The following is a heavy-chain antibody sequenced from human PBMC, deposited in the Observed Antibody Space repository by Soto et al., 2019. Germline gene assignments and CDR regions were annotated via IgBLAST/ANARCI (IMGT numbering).Heavy chain of an antibody. CDR1: GGSISSYY. J-gene: IGHJ6*02. Sequence: PSETLSLTCTVSGGSISSYYWSWIRQPPGKGLEWIGYIYYSGSTNYNPSLKSRVTISVDTSKNQFSLKLSSVTAADTAVYYCARGAAMVILGMDVWGQGTTVTV. CDR2: IYYSGST. CDR3: ARGAAMVILGMDV. V-gene: IGHV4-59*01. D-gene: IGHD5-18*01.